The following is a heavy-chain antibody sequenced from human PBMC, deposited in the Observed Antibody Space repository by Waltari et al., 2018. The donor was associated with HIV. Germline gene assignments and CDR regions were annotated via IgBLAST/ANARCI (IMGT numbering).Heavy chain of an antibody. V-gene: IGHV3-30*18. D-gene: IGHD3-22*01. CDR1: GFTFSSYC. J-gene: IGHJ4*02. CDR2: ISYDGSNK. CDR3: AKDPYYYDSSGYADYFDY. Sequence: QVQLVESGGGVVQPGRSLRLSCAASGFTFSSYCLPWVRQAPGKGLEWVAVISYDGSNKYYADSVKGRFTISRDNSKNTLYLQMNSLRAEDTAVYYCAKDPYYYDSSGYADYFDYWGQGTLVTVSS.